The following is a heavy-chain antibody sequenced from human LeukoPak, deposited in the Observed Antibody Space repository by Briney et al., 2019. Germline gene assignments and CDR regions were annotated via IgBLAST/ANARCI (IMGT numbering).Heavy chain of an antibody. V-gene: IGHV4-59*01. CDR1: GGSISSYY. CDR3: ARDRGKDLITFGGVPPHNWFDP. D-gene: IGHD3-16*01. CDR2: IYYSGST. J-gene: IGHJ5*02. Sequence: ASETLSLTCTVSGGSISSYYWSWIRQPPGKGLEWIGYIYYSGSTNYNPSLKSRVTISVDTSKNQFSLKLSSVTAADTAVYYCARDRGKDLITFGGVPPHNWFDPWGQGTLVTVSS.